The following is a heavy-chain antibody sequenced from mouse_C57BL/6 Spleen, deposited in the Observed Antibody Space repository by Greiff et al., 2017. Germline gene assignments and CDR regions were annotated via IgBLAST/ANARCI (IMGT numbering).Heavy chain of an antibody. V-gene: IGHV1-75*01. CDR1: GYTFTDYY. D-gene: IGHD2-5*01. CDR3: ARGPYSNYGEFDV. Sequence: QVQLKESGPELVKPGASVKISCKASGYTFTDYYINWVKQRPGQGLEWIGWIFPGSGSTYYNEKFKGKATLTVDKSSSTAYMLLSSLTSEDSAVYFCARGPYSNYGEFDVWGTGTTVTVSS. CDR2: IFPGSGST. J-gene: IGHJ1*03.